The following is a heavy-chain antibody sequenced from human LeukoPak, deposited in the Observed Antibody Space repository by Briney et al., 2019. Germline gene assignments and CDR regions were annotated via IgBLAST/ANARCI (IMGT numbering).Heavy chain of an antibody. V-gene: IGHV4-59*01. Sequence: PSETPSPTCTVSGGSISNYYWSWIRQPQGKGLEWIGYISYIGSTKYNPSLKSRVTISEDTSMKQYSLKLSSVTAADTAVYYCAGSYHYYMDVWGKGTTVTVSS. CDR1: GGSISNYY. CDR2: ISYIGST. CDR3: AGSYHYYMDV. J-gene: IGHJ6*03.